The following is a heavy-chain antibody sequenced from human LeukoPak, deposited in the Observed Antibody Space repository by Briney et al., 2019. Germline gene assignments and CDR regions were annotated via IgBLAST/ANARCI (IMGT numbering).Heavy chain of an antibody. J-gene: IGHJ5*02. D-gene: IGHD3-22*01. Sequence: ASETLSLTCTVSGGSISSYYWSWIRQPAGKGLEWIGRIYTSGSTNYNPSLKSRVTMSVDTSKNQFSLKLSSVTAADTAVYYCARVGGYYDPARFDPWGQGTLVTVSS. CDR2: IYTSGST. CDR3: ARVGGYYDPARFDP. CDR1: GGSISSYY. V-gene: IGHV4-4*07.